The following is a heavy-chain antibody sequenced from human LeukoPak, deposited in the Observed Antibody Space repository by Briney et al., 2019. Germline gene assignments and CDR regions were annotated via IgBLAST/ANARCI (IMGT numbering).Heavy chain of an antibody. CDR1: GDSISSGGYY. CDR2: IYYSGST. CDR3: AREMRTYYYDSSGYFDY. J-gene: IGHJ4*02. Sequence: SQTLSLTCTVSGDSISSGGYYWSWIRQHPGKGLEWIGYIYYSGSTYYSPSLKSRVTISVDTSKNQFSLKLSSVTAADTAVYYCAREMRTYYYDSSGYFDYWGQGTLVTVSS. D-gene: IGHD3-22*01. V-gene: IGHV4-31*03.